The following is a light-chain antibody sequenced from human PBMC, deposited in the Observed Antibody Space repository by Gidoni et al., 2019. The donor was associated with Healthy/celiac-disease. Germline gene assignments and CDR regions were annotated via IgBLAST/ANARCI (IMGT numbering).Light chain of an antibody. CDR3: KQSHSTPLT. Sequence: DIQLPRSPSSLSASVGDRATITCRAIQSISSYLNWYQQKPGKAPKLLIYAASSLESGVPSRFSGSGSGTDFTLTISRLQPEDFATYYCKQSHSTPLTFGGGTKVEIK. J-gene: IGKJ4*01. CDR2: AAS. V-gene: IGKV1-39*01. CDR1: QSISSY.